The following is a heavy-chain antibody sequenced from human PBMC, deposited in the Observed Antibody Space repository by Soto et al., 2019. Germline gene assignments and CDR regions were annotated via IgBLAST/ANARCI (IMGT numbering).Heavy chain of an antibody. J-gene: IGHJ4*02. CDR3: TKSADSAGWGVYF. CDR2: ISPGGDRI. CDR1: GFMFDSYA. D-gene: IGHD3-10*01. Sequence: GECLKISCVASGFMFDSYAMNWVRQAQGKGLEWVSYISPGGDRIYYAESLKGRITISRDNARNSLSLQMNILSDEDTAVYYCTKSADSAGWGVYFWGQGTLVTVSA. V-gene: IGHV3-48*02.